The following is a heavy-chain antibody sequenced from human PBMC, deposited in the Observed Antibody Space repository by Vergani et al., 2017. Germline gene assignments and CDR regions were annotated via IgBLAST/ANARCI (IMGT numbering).Heavy chain of an antibody. D-gene: IGHD4-17*01. V-gene: IGHV3-11*06. J-gene: IGHJ4*02. CDR2: ISSSSSYT. CDR1: GFTFSDYY. Sequence: QVQLVESGGGLVKPGGSLRLSCAASGFTFSDYYMSWIRQAPGKGLEWVSYISSSSSYTNYADSVKGRFTISRDNAKNSLYLQMNSLRAEDAAVYYCAKATTVTGYYFDYWGQGTLVTVSS. CDR3: AKATTVTGYYFDY.